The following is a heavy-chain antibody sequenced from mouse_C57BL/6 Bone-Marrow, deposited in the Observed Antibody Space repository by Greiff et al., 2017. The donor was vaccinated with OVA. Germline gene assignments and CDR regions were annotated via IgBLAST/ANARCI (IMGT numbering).Heavy chain of an antibody. J-gene: IGHJ2*01. Sequence: VQLQQSGAELVKPGASVKLSCKASGYTFTEYTIHWVKQRSGQGLEWIGWFYPGSGSIKYNEKFKDKATLTADKSSSTVYMELSRLTSEDSAVYVCARHVTIDYGNYDYFDYWGQGTTLTVSS. D-gene: IGHD2-1*01. V-gene: IGHV1-62-2*01. CDR1: GYTFTEYT. CDR2: FYPGSGSI. CDR3: ARHVTIDYGNYDYFDY.